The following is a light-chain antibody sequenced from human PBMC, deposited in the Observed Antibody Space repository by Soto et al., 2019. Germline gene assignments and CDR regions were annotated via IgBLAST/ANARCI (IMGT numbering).Light chain of an antibody. CDR2: DVS. J-gene: IGLJ1*01. Sequence: QSVLTQPASVSGSPGQSIAISCTGTSSVVGGYSYVSWYQQQPGKAPKLVISDVSNRPSGVSDRFSGSKSGNTASLTISGLQTEDEAEYYCASYTTSSTYVFGTGTKVTVL. CDR3: ASYTTSSTYV. V-gene: IGLV2-14*01. CDR1: SSVVGGYSY.